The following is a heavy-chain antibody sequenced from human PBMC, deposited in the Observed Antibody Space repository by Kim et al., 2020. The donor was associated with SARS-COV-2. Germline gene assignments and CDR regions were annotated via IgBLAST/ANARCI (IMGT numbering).Heavy chain of an antibody. J-gene: IGHJ4*02. D-gene: IGHD3-9*01. CDR2: IYYSGST. V-gene: IGHV4-31*03. CDR1: GGSISSGGYY. Sequence: SETLSLTCTVSGGSISSGGYYWSWIRQHPGKGLEWIGYIYYSGSTYYNPSLKSRVTISVDTSKNQFSLKLSSVTAADTAVYYCARSGGSGGYFDWLKFYYFDYWGQGTLVTVSS. CDR3: ARSGGSGGYFDWLKFYYFDY.